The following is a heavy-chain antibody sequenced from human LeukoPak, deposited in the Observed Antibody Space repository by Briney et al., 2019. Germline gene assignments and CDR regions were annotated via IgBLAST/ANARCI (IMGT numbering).Heavy chain of an antibody. CDR3: ARGLGGSGSYYKTAADY. J-gene: IGHJ4*02. CDR1: GGSISSYY. D-gene: IGHD3-10*01. CDR2: IYYGGST. Sequence: SETLSLTCTVSGGSISSYYWSWIRQPPGKGLEWIGYIYYGGSTNYNPSLKSRVTISVDTSKNQFSLKLSSVTAADTAVYYCARGLGGSGSYYKTAADYWGQGILVTVSS. V-gene: IGHV4-59*12.